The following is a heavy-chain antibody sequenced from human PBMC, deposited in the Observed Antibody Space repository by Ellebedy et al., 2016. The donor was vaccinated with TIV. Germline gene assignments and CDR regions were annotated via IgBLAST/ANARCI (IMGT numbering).Heavy chain of an antibody. Sequence: GESLKISCAASGFTVSSNYINWVRQAPGKGLEWVSVIYSDDSTYYVDSVKGRFTISRDNSKNTLFLHMNSLRAEDTAVYYCARDWGYGASFFDYWGQGTLVTVSS. CDR3: ARDWGYGASFFDY. D-gene: IGHD4-17*01. CDR1: GFTVSSNY. J-gene: IGHJ4*02. V-gene: IGHV3-53*01. CDR2: IYSDDST.